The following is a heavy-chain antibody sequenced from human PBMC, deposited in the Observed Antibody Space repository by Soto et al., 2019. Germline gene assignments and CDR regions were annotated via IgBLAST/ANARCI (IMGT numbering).Heavy chain of an antibody. D-gene: IGHD3-10*01. CDR3: ATSFGELLPTDY. CDR1: GFTFSSYG. Sequence: GGSLRLSCAASGFTFSSYGMHWVRQAPGKGLEWVAVISYDGSNKYYADSVKGRFTISRDNSKNTLYLQMNSLRAEDTAVYYCATSFGELLPTDYWGQGTLVTVSS. CDR2: ISYDGSNK. V-gene: IGHV3-30*03. J-gene: IGHJ4*02.